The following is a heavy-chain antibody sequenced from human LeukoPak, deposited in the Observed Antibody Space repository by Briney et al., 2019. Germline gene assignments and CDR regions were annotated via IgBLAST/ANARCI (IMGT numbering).Heavy chain of an antibody. CDR1: GFTFSDYY. CDR3: ARGGILTGYYPLDY. D-gene: IGHD3-9*01. Sequence: GSLRLSCAASGFTFSDYYWSWIRQPPGKGLEWIGEINHSGSTNYNPSLKSRVTISVDTSKNQFSLKLSSVAAADTAVYYCARGGILTGYYPLDYWGQGTLVTVSS. J-gene: IGHJ4*02. V-gene: IGHV4-34*01. CDR2: INHSGST.